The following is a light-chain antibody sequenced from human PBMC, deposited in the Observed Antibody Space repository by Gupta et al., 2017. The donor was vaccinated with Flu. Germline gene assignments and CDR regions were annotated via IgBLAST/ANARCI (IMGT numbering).Light chain of an antibody. V-gene: IGLV3-21*02. CDR2: DDR. Sequence: QTNNIPGGVNKMGGKTVHWYHQKPTQAPILLVYDDRDRRSGIPERFSGSNSATSATLTITWVEAGEEAAYYCQAADVSSDNWVFGGGTKLTVL. CDR3: QAADVSSDNWV. J-gene: IGLJ3*02. CDR1: KMGGKT.